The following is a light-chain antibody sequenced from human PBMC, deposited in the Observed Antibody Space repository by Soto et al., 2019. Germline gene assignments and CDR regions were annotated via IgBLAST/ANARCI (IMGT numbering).Light chain of an antibody. Sequence: QSVLGQPASVSGSPGQSITISCTGTSSDVGSYNLVSWYQQHPGKAPKLMIYEGSKRPSGVSNRFSGSKSGNTASLTISGLQAEEEADYYCCSYAGRSTHVFGTGTKVTVL. J-gene: IGLJ1*01. CDR3: CSYAGRSTHV. CDR1: SSDVGSYNL. CDR2: EGS. V-gene: IGLV2-23*01.